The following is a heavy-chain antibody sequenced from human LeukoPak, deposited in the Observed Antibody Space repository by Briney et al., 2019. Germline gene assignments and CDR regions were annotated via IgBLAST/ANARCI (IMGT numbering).Heavy chain of an antibody. CDR3: ARQGYSSGWYYYYYMDA. D-gene: IGHD6-19*01. J-gene: IGHJ6*03. CDR1: GGSFSGYY. CDR2: INHSGST. Sequence: SETLSLTCAVYGGSFSGYYWSWIRQPPGKGLEWIGEINHSGSTNYNPSLKSRVTISVDTSKNQFSLKLSSVTAADTAVYYCARQGYSSGWYYYYYMDAWGKGTTVTISS. V-gene: IGHV4-34*01.